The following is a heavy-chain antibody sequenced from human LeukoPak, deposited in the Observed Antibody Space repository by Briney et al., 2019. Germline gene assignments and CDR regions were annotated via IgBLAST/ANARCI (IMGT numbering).Heavy chain of an antibody. V-gene: IGHV4-59*01. CDR2: IYYSGST. Sequence: PSETLSLTCTVSGGSISSYYWSWIRQPPGKGLEWIGYIYYSGSTNYNPSLKSRVTISVDTSKNQFPLKLSSVTAADTAVYYCARVGGYSYGPQYYYYYYYYMDVWGKGTTVTVSS. D-gene: IGHD5-18*01. J-gene: IGHJ6*03. CDR1: GGSISSYY. CDR3: ARVGGYSYGPQYYYYYYYYMDV.